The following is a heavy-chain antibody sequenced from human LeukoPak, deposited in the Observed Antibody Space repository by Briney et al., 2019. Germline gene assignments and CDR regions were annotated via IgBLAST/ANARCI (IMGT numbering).Heavy chain of an antibody. Sequence: GASVKVSCKASGYTFTRYGISSVSQTPRQGLEWMGWISAYNGNTNYEQKLQGRVTMTTDTSTSTAYMELRSLRSDDTAVYYCARGPYFDSKGFYYYYYGMDVWGQGTTVTISS. J-gene: IGHJ6*02. CDR2: ISAYNGNT. CDR1: GYTFTRYG. D-gene: IGHD3-9*01. CDR3: ARGPYFDSKGFYYYYYGMDV. V-gene: IGHV1-18*01.